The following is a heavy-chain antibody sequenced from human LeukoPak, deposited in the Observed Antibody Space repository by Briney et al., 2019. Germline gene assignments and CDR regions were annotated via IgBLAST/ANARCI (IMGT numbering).Heavy chain of an antibody. CDR2: IYYSGST. D-gene: IGHD6-13*01. CDR3: ARQRVEAAAGTLPFDY. Sequence: SETLSLTCTVSGGSISSSSYYWGWIRQPPGKGLEWIGSIYYSGSTYYNPSLKSRVTISVDTSKNQFSLKLSSVTAADTAVYYCARQRVEAAAGTLPFDYWGQGTLVTVSS. J-gene: IGHJ4*02. CDR1: GGSISSSSYY. V-gene: IGHV4-39*01.